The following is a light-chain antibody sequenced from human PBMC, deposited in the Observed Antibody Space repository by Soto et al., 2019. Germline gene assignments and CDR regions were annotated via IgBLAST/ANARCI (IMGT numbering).Light chain of an antibody. CDR2: KAP. V-gene: IGKV1-5*03. J-gene: IGKJ4*01. CDR1: ESISNW. CDR3: QQYTTYPLT. Sequence: DIQMTQSPSSLSASVGDRVTITCRASESISNWLAWYQQKPGKAPKLLIFKAPSLEGGVPSRFSGSGSGTEFTLTISSLQPEDFATYSCQQYTTYPLTFGGGTKVEIK.